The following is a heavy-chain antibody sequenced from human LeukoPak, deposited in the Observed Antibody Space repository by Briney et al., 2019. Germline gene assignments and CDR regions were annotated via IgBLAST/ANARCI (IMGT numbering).Heavy chain of an antibody. CDR3: ATVNYYDSSGYYGSRYDY. V-gene: IGHV1-24*01. CDR2: FDPEDGET. Sequence: ASVKVSCKVCGYTLTELSMHWVRQAPGKGLEWMGGFDPEDGETIYAQKFQGRVTMTEDTSTDTAYMELSSLRSEDTAVYYCATVNYYDSSGYYGSRYDYWGQGTLVTVSS. CDR1: GYTLTELS. J-gene: IGHJ4*02. D-gene: IGHD3-22*01.